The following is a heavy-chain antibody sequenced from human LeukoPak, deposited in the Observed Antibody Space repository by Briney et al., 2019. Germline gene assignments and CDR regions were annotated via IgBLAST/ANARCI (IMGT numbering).Heavy chain of an antibody. CDR2: INHSGST. CDR1: GGSFSGYY. Sequence: SETLSLTCAVYGGSFSGYYWSWIRQPPGKGLEWIGEINHSGSTNYNPSLKRRGTISVDTSKNQFSLKLSSVTAADTAVYYCARTITMVRGVIHFDYWGQGTLVTVSS. V-gene: IGHV4-34*01. J-gene: IGHJ4*02. CDR3: ARTITMVRGVIHFDY. D-gene: IGHD3-10*01.